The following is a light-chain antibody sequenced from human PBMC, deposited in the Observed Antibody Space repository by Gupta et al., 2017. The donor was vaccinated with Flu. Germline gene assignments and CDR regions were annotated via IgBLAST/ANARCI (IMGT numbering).Light chain of an antibody. J-gene: IGKJ2*01. CDR2: GAS. CDR1: QSVSSN. CDR3: QQYNDWYT. Sequence: ATLSVSPGERATLSCRASQSVSSNLAWYQQKPGQAPRLLIYGASTRATGVPARFSGSGSGTEFTLTISSLQSEDSAVYSCQQYNDWYTFGQGTKLEIK. V-gene: IGKV3-15*01.